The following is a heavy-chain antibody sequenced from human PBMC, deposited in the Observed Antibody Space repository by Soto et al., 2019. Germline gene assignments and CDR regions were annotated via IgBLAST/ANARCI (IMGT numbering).Heavy chain of an antibody. V-gene: IGHV1-69*01. CDR2: IILALGTP. D-gene: IGHD2-8*01. CDR1: GDSFTNYA. J-gene: IGHJ5*02. CDR3: GRYCTNTKCRGGYYLDL. Sequence: QVLLVQSGAEMKQPGSSVSVSCRASGDSFTNYAFTWVRQAPGQGPEWLGGIILALGTPHYSQRFPGRLTITADESSRTVYMELGSLRLDDTAVYYCGRYCTNTKCRGGYYLDLWGQGTLLTVSS.